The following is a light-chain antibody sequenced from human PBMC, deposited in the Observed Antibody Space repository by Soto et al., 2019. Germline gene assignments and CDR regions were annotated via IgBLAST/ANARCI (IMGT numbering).Light chain of an antibody. Sequence: ENVLTQSPGTLSLYPGERATLSCRASQSVSSIYLAWYQQKPGQAPRLLIYGASSRASGIPDRFSGVGSGTDFTLTISRLEPEDFAVYYCQQYGSTPITFGQGTRLEIK. J-gene: IGKJ5*01. CDR2: GAS. CDR3: QQYGSTPIT. CDR1: QSVSSIY. V-gene: IGKV3-20*01.